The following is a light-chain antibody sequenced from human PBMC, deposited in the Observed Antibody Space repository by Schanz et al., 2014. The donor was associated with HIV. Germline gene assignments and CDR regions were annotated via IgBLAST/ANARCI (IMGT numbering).Light chain of an antibody. CDR2: RKA. CDR1: YSNIGADYD. J-gene: IGLJ3*02. CDR3: ATWDDSLEGWV. Sequence: QSVLTQPPSVSGAPGQRVTISCTGSYSNIGADYDVHWYQQLPRTAPKLLIYRKANRPSGVPDRFSASKSGTSASLAISGLQSEDESDFFCATWDDSLEGWVFGGGTKLTVL. V-gene: IGLV1-40*01.